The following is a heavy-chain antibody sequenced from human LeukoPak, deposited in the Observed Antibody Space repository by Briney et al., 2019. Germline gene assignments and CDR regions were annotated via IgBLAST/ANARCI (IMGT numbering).Heavy chain of an antibody. D-gene: IGHD3-22*01. Sequence: SETLSLTCAVYGGSFSGYYWSWIRQPPGKGLEWIGEINRSGSTNYNPSLKSRVTISVDTSKNQFSLKLSSVTAADTAVYYCARRGYYDSSGYLGYWGQGTLVTVSS. V-gene: IGHV4-34*01. J-gene: IGHJ4*02. CDR2: INRSGST. CDR3: ARRGYYDSSGYLGY. CDR1: GGSFSGYY.